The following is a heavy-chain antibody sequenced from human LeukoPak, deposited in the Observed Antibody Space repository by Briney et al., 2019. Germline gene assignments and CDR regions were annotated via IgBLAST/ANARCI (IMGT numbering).Heavy chain of an antibody. CDR3: AGYHCSSTSSCPGIVN. J-gene: IGHJ4*02. Sequence: SETLSLTCIVSGGSISSAAYYWTWIRQPPGKGLEWIGYIYYSGTTYYNPSLKSRGTISVDTSKNRFSLNLNSVTAADTAVYYCAGYHCSSTSSCPGIVNWGQGTVVTVSS. D-gene: IGHD2-2*01. V-gene: IGHV4-30-4*01. CDR1: GGSISSAAYY. CDR2: IYYSGTT.